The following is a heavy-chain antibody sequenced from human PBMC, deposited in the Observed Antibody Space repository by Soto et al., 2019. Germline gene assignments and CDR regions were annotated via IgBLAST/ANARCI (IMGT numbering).Heavy chain of an antibody. CDR3: ARDLLEGYGHARQPDY. CDR2: ITSSSTYI. J-gene: IGHJ4*02. Sequence: PGGSLRLSCVASGFTFRAYSMSWVRQAPGQGLEWVSSITSSSTYIYYTRSVEGRFTISRDDAKNSLHLQMNSLRAEDTAVYYCARDLLEGYGHARQPDYWGQGTLVTAPQ. D-gene: IGHD5-18*01. CDR1: GFTFRAYS. V-gene: IGHV3-21*06.